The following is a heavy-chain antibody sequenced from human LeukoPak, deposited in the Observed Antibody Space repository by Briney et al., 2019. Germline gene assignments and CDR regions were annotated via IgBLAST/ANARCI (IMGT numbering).Heavy chain of an antibody. V-gene: IGHV4-34*01. D-gene: IGHD6-6*01. Sequence: PSETLSLTCAIYSESFSGYFWSWIRQPPGKGLEWIGEINYNGSTNYNPSLKSRVTISVDTSKNQFSLKLSSVTAADTAVYYCARDSVVYSSSSFDYWGQGTLVTVSS. CDR2: INYNGST. J-gene: IGHJ4*02. CDR3: ARDSVVYSSSSFDY. CDR1: SESFSGYF.